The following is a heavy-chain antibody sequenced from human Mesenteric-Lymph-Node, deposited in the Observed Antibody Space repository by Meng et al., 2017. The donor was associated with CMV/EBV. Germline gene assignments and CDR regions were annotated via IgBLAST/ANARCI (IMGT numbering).Heavy chain of an antibody. CDR3: VRDSPSDHPAFDI. CDR2: VYHKNGDT. Sequence: ASVKVSCKASGYSFIDYFMHWVRQAPGQGLEWMGWVYHKNGDTDYAQNFQGRVSMTRDTSISTVYMELTRLTSDDTAVYHCVRDSPSDHPAFDIWGQGTMVTVSS. CDR1: GYSFIDYF. J-gene: IGHJ3*02. V-gene: IGHV1-2*02.